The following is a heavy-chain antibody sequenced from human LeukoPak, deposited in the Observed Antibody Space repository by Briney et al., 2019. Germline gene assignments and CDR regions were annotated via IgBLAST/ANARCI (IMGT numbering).Heavy chain of an antibody. CDR1: GFTFSSYA. D-gene: IGHD1-26*01. CDR3: AVWLRWELRW. Sequence: GRSLRLSCAASGFTFSSYAMHWVRQAPGKGLEWVAVISYDGSNKYYADSVKGRFTISRDNAKNSLYLQMNSLRAEDTAVYYCAVWLRWELRWWGQGTLVTVSS. V-gene: IGHV3-30*04. CDR2: ISYDGSNK. J-gene: IGHJ4*02.